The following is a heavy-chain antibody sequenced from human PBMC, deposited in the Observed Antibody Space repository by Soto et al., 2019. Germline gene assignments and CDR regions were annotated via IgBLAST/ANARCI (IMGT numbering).Heavy chain of an antibody. J-gene: IGHJ4*02. Sequence: GGSLRLSCAASGFTFRSYGMSWVRRAPGKGLEWVSAISGSGGNTFYADSVRGRFTISRDNSKYTLYLQMNGLRAEDTAVYYCARDRAAVAERYFDYWGQGTLVTVSS. V-gene: IGHV3-23*01. CDR3: ARDRAAVAERYFDY. CDR2: ISGSGGNT. CDR1: GFTFRSYG. D-gene: IGHD6-19*01.